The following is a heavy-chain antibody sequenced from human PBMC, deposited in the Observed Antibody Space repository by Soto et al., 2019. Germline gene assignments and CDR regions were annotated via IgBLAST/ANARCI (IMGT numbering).Heavy chain of an antibody. CDR1: ELIFSGYG. V-gene: IGHV3-33*01. J-gene: IGHJ4*02. Sequence: PGGSLRLSCVLPELIFSGYGMHWVRRAPGKGLDWVAVLRYDGSNKYYAASVEGRFIISRDNSKNRLYLEMNSLQAEETAVYYRARDGVGATTYFGYFDYRGQGVLVTVSS. CDR3: ARDGVGATTYFGYFDY. D-gene: IGHD1-26*01. CDR2: LRYDGSNK.